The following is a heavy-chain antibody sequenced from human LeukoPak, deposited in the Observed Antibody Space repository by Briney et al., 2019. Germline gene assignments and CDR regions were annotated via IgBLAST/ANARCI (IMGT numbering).Heavy chain of an antibody. CDR1: GYTFTSYG. D-gene: IGHD5-18*01. CDR2: ISAYNGNT. V-gene: IGHV1-18*01. J-gene: IGHJ6*03. CDR3: ARSPVQLWLRNNYYYMHV. Sequence: APVKVSCNASGYTFTSYGIRWVRQAPGQRLEWMGWISAYNGNTNYAQKLQGRVTMTTDTSTSTAYMELRSLRSDDTAVYYCARSPVQLWLRNNYYYMHVWGKGTAVTVSS.